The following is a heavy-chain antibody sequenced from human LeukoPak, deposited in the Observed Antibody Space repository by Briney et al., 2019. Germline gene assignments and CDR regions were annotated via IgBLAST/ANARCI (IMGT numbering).Heavy chain of an antibody. Sequence: ASVTVSCKASGYTFTDSYMHWVRQAPGQGLEWMGWINPNSGGTNYAQKFQGRVTMTSDTSISTAYMELSGLRFDDTAVYHCARGVLAGYDYSGSRFYNRFDPWGQGTLVSVSS. CDR2: INPNSGGT. V-gene: IGHV1-2*02. CDR1: GYTFTDSY. D-gene: IGHD3-22*01. J-gene: IGHJ5*02. CDR3: ARGVLAGYDYSGSRFYNRFDP.